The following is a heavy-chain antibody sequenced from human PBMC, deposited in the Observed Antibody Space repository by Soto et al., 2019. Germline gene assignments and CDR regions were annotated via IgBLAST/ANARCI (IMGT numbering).Heavy chain of an antibody. V-gene: IGHV3-30-3*01. CDR2: ISYDGSNK. D-gene: IGHD3-22*01. CDR3: ARDEYYDSSGYYPYGMDV. Sequence: QVQLVESGGGVVQPGRSLRLSCAACGFTFSSYAMHWIRQAPGKGLEWVAVISYDGSNKYYADSVKGRFTISRDNSKNTLYLQMNSLRAEDTAVYYCARDEYYDSSGYYPYGMDVWGQGTTVTVSS. J-gene: IGHJ6*02. CDR1: GFTFSSYA.